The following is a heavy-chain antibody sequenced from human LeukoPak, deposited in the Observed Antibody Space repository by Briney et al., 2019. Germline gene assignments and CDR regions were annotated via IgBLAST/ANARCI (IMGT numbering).Heavy chain of an antibody. CDR3: ARGADVVVNHRNFDY. CDR1: GFTFSSYA. J-gene: IGHJ4*02. CDR2: ISYDGSNK. Sequence: PGRSLRLSCAASGFTFSSYAMHWVRQAPGKGLEWVAVISYDGSNKYYADSVKGRFTISRDNSKNTLYLQMNSLRAEDTAVYYCARGADVVVNHRNFDYWGQGTLVTVSS. D-gene: IGHD3-22*01. V-gene: IGHV3-30*04.